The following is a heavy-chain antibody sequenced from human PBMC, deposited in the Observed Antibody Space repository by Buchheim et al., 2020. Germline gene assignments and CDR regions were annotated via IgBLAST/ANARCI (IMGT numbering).Heavy chain of an antibody. CDR1: GFTVSNYY. CDR3: ATETYYYDPEGWRPFDS. Sequence: EVHLVESGGGLVQPGGSLRLSCAASGFTVSNYYVSWVRQAPGKGLEWVSVIFSGGSTYYTGAVEGRFTISSDSFRNIIYLQMHNLRVEDTAVYYCATETYYYDPEGWRPFDSWGQGT. J-gene: IGHJ4*02. D-gene: IGHD3-22*01. V-gene: IGHV3-66*01. CDR2: IFSGGST.